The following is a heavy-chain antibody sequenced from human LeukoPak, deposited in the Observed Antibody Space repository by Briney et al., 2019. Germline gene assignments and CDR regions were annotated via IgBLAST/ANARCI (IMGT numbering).Heavy chain of an antibody. D-gene: IGHD3-9*01. J-gene: IGHJ4*02. CDR3: ARGPRLRYFDWLSPPVDY. V-gene: IGHV1-18*01. Sequence: ASVKVSCKASGYTFTSYGISWVRQAPGQGLEWMGWISAYNGNTNYAQKLQGRVTMTRDTSISTAYMELSRLRSDDTAVYYCARGPRLRYFDWLSPPVDYWGQGTLVTVSS. CDR1: GYTFTSYG. CDR2: ISAYNGNT.